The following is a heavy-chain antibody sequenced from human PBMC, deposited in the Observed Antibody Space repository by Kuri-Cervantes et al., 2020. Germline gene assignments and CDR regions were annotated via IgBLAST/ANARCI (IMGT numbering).Heavy chain of an antibody. Sequence: GESLKISCAASGFTFSSYAMSWVRQAPGKGLEWVSAISGSGGSTYYADSVKGRFTISRDNSKNTLYLQMNSLRAEDTAVYYCAKINLYYYDSSGYYFGLYFQHWGQGTLVTVSS. V-gene: IGHV3-23*01. CDR3: AKINLYYYDSSGYYFGLYFQH. CDR2: ISGSGGST. D-gene: IGHD3-22*01. J-gene: IGHJ1*01. CDR1: GFTFSSYA.